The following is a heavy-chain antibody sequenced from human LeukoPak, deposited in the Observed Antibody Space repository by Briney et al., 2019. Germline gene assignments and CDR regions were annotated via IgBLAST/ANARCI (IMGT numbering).Heavy chain of an antibody. V-gene: IGHV1-69*13. J-gene: IGHJ4*02. Sequence: SVTVSCKASGGXFSSYAISWVRQAPGQGLEWMGGIIPIFGTANYAQKFQGRVTITADESTSTAYMELSSLRSEDTAVYYCARVLFEYYYGSGSYYPDYWGQGTLVTVSS. CDR3: ARVLFEYYYGSGSYYPDY. CDR1: GGXFSSYA. CDR2: IIPIFGTA. D-gene: IGHD3-10*01.